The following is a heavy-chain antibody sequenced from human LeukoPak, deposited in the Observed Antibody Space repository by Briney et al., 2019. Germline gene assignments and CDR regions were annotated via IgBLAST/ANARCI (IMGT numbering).Heavy chain of an antibody. V-gene: IGHV1-18*01. Sequence: VASVKVSCKASGYTFTSYGISWVRQAPGQGLEWMGWISAYNGNTNYAQKLQGRVTMTTDTSTSTAYMELRSLRSDDTAVYYCASDLPSTIFRGFDYWGQGTLVTVSS. CDR1: GYTFTSYG. CDR2: ISAYNGNT. D-gene: IGHD3-3*01. J-gene: IGHJ4*02. CDR3: ASDLPSTIFRGFDY.